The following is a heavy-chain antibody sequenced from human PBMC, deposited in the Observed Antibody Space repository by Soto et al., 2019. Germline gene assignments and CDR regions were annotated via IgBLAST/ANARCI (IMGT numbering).Heavy chain of an antibody. Sequence: SETLSLTCAVSGYSISSGYYWGWIRQPPGKGLEWIGSIYHSGSTYYNPSLKSRVTISVDTSKNQFSLKLSSVTAADTAVYYCARDVGSGSYYYYYYGMDVWGQGTTVTVSS. V-gene: IGHV4-38-2*02. CDR3: ARDVGSGSYYYYYYGMDV. D-gene: IGHD3-10*01. CDR1: GYSISSGYY. CDR2: IYHSGST. J-gene: IGHJ6*02.